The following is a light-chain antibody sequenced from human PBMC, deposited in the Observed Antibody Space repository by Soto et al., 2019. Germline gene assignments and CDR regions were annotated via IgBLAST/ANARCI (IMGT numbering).Light chain of an antibody. CDR1: QDISNY. J-gene: IGKJ4*01. CDR3: QQYGGSPLT. Sequence: DIQMTQSPSSLSASVGDRVTITCQASQDISNYLNWYQQKPGKAPKLLIYDASNLETGVPSRFSGSGSGTDFTLTISRLEPEDFAVYYCQQYGGSPLTFGGGTKVDIK. CDR2: DAS. V-gene: IGKV1-33*01.